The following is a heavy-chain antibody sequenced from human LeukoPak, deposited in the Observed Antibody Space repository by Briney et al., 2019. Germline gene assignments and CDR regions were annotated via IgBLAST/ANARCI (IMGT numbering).Heavy chain of an antibody. CDR2: IYIDGST. V-gene: IGHV4-4*07. Sequence: PSETLSLTCTVSGGSVSSYYWSWIRQTAGKGLEWIGRIYIDGSTNYNPSLKSRVAMSVDTSKNQFSLKLSSVTAADTAVYYCAREQSSSTSRCLDYWGQGTLVTVSS. D-gene: IGHD6-6*01. CDR3: AREQSSSTSRCLDY. J-gene: IGHJ4*02. CDR1: GGSVSSYY.